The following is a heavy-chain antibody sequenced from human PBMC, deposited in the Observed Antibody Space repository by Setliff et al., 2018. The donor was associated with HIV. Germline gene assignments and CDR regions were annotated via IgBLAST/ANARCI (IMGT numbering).Heavy chain of an antibody. J-gene: IGHJ4*02. CDR1: GYTFTSYA. CDR2: INTNTGNP. D-gene: IGHD2-8*01. CDR3: AKDPPTLQWAFDY. Sequence: ASVKVSCKASGYTFTSYAMNWVRQAPGQGLEWMGWINTNTGNPTYAQGFTGRFVFSLDTSVSTAYLQMSSLRAEDTAVYYCAKDPPTLQWAFDYWGQGTLVTVSS. V-gene: IGHV7-4-1*02.